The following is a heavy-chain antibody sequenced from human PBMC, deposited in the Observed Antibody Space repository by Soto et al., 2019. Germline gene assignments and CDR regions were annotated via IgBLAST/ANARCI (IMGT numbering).Heavy chain of an antibody. CDR3: ARSSYSAAGTGSDY. J-gene: IGHJ4*02. Sequence: ASVKVSCKASGYTFTSYYIHWVRQAPGQGLEWIGIINPNGGSTNYAHNFKGRLTVTRDTSTGTVYMELGALRSEDTAVYYCARSSYSAAGTGSDYWGQGTLVTVSS. V-gene: IGHV1-46*01. CDR2: INPNGGST. D-gene: IGHD6-13*01. CDR1: GYTFTSYY.